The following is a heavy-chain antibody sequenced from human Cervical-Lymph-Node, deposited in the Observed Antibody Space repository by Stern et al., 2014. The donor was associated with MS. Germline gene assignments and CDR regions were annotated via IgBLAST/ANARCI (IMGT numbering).Heavy chain of an antibody. V-gene: IGHV5-51*01. CDR1: GYSFTLYW. D-gene: IGHD1-26*01. Sequence: EVQLVESGAEMKKPGESLQISCKGSGYSFTLYWIGWGRQMPGKGLGRMGISYPGDSDTRYSPSFQGQVTISADKSISTAYLQWSSLKASDTAMYYCAALVRGSYFYWGQGTLVTVSS. J-gene: IGHJ4*02. CDR3: AALVRGSYFY. CDR2: SYPGDSDT.